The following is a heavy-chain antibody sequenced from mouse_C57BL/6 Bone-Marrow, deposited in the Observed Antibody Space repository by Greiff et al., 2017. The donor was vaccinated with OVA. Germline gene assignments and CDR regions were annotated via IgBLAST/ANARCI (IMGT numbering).Heavy chain of an antibody. J-gene: IGHJ4*01. CDR1: GISITTGNYR. V-gene: IGHV3-5*01. CDR2: IYYSGTI. CDR3: ARDGGYSKGYYAMDY. Sequence: EVKLVESGPGLVKPSQTVFLTCTVTGISITTGNYRWSWIRQFPGNKLEWIGYIYYSGTITYNPSLTSRTTITRDTPKNQFFLEMNSLTAEDTATYYCARDGGYSKGYYAMDYWGQGTSVTVSS. D-gene: IGHD2-5*01.